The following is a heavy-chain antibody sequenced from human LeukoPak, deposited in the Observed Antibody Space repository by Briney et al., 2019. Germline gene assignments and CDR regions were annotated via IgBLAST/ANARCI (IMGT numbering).Heavy chain of an antibody. CDR1: GGSISSSNW. CDR3: AGTTGAYYYYYGMDV. CDR2: IYHSGST. D-gene: IGHD4-11*01. V-gene: IGHV4-4*02. Sequence: SETLSLTCAVSGGSISSSNWWSWVRQPPGKGLEWIGEIYHSGSTNYNPSLKSRVTISVDKSKNQFSLKLSSVTAADTAVYYCAGTTGAYYYYYGMDVWGQGTTVTVSS. J-gene: IGHJ6*02.